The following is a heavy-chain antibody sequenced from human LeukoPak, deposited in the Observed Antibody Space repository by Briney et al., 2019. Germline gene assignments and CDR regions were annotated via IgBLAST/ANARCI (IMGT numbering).Heavy chain of an antibody. J-gene: IGHJ6*02. CDR3: ARGAFYSSSWYAFYYYYGMDV. CDR2: MNPNSGNT. V-gene: IGHV1-8*02. D-gene: IGHD6-13*01. CDR1: GYTFTGYH. Sequence: GASVKVSCKASGYTFTGYHMHWVRQATGQGLEWMGWMNPNSGNTGYAQKFQGRVTMTRNTSISTAYMELSSLRSADTAVYYCARGAFYSSSWYAFYYYYGMDVWGQGTTVTVSS.